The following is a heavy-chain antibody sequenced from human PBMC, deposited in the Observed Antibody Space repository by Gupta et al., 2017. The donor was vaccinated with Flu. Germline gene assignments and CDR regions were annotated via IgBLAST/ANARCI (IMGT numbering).Heavy chain of an antibody. CDR3: ARAGPGYYDSSAYPD. Sequence: VQLVQSGPAVKKPGPSVTVSCHASGYTFTSYGISWVRQAPGQGLEWMGWISAYNGNTNDAQKLQGRVNMTTDTSTSTAYMERRSLRSDDTAVLYCARAGPGYYDSSAYPDWGQGTLVTVSS. CDR2: ISAYNGNT. V-gene: IGHV1-18*01. J-gene: IGHJ4*02. CDR1: GYTFTSYG. D-gene: IGHD3-22*01.